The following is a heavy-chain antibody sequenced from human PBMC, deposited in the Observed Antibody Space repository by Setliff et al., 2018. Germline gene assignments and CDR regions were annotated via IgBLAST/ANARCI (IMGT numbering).Heavy chain of an antibody. V-gene: IGHV1-46*01. Sequence: ASVKVSCKASGYTFTSYGISWVRQAPGQGLEWMGIINPSGGSTSYAQKFQGRVTMTRDTSTSTAHMELRSLTSDDTAVYYCASEYGYSSSMDVWGNGTTVTVSS. CDR1: GYTFTSYG. CDR3: ASEYGYSSSMDV. CDR2: INPSGGST. D-gene: IGHD6-19*01. J-gene: IGHJ6*04.